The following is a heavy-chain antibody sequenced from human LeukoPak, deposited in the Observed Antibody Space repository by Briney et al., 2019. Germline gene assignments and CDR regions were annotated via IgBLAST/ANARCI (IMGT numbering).Heavy chain of an antibody. CDR1: GCTFTKSY. CDR3: AREPTASSCYFDY. V-gene: IGHV1-46*01. J-gene: IGHJ4*03. Sequence: GASVKVSCKTSGCTFTKSYMHWVRQAPGQGLEWMGMTDPSSGNINYPKKFQGRVAVTRDTSTSTLYMELSSLRSDDTAVYYCAREPTASSCYFDYWGQGTLVTVSS. D-gene: IGHD5-18*01. CDR2: TDPSSGNI.